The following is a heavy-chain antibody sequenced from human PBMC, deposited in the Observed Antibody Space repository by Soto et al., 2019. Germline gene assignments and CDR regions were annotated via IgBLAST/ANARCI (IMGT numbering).Heavy chain of an antibody. D-gene: IGHD2-15*01. CDR1: GGSISSYY. Sequence: PSETPLTCTVSGGSISSYYWNWIRQPPGKGLEWIGYIYYSGSTKYNPSLKSRVTISVDTSKNQFSLKLSSVTAADTAVYYCARAYCSGGSCYAWSNWFDPWGQGTLVTVSS. CDR3: ARAYCSGGSCYAWSNWFDP. J-gene: IGHJ5*02. V-gene: IGHV4-59*01. CDR2: IYYSGST.